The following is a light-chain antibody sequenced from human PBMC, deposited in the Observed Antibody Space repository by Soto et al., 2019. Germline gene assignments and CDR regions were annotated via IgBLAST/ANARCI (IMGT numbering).Light chain of an antibody. CDR1: SSNIGAGYD. CDR3: RSYDSSLSGWV. J-gene: IGLJ3*02. Sequence: QSVLTQPPSVSGAPGQRVTISCTGSSSNIGAGYDVHWYQQLPGTAPKLLIYGNSNRPSGVPDRFSGSKSATSASLAITGLQAEDEADYYCRSYDSSLSGWVFGGGTKLTVL. CDR2: GNS. V-gene: IGLV1-40*01.